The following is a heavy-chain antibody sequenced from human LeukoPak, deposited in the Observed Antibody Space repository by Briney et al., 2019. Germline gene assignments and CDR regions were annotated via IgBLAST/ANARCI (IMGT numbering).Heavy chain of an antibody. V-gene: IGHV4-59*08. D-gene: IGHD6-13*01. CDR3: ARVSGIRIAAAKAENYGMDV. CDR1: GGSISSYY. CDR2: IYYSGST. J-gene: IGHJ6*02. Sequence: SETLSLTCTVSGGSISSYYWSWIRQPPGKGLEWIGYIYYSGSTNYNPSLKSRVTISVDTSKNQFSLKLSSVTAADTAVYYCARVSGIRIAAAKAENYGMDVWGQGTTVTVSS.